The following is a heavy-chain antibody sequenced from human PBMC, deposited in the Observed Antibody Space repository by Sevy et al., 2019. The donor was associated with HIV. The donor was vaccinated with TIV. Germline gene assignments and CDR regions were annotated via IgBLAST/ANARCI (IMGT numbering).Heavy chain of an antibody. CDR2: VSAHNGDT. J-gene: IGHJ4*02. CDR3: ARAYCIGGSCYSLAY. V-gene: IGHV1-18*01. Sequence: ASVKVSCKASGYTFTSYRIYWVRQAPGQGLEWMGWVSAHNGDTNYVQKVQGRVAMTTDTSTSTAYMELRSLTSDDTAVYYCARAYCIGGSCYSLAYWGQGSLVTVSS. D-gene: IGHD2-15*01. CDR1: GYTFTSYR.